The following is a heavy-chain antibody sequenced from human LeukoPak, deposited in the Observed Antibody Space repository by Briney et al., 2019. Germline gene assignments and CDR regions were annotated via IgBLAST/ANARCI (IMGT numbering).Heavy chain of an antibody. J-gene: IGHJ4*02. CDR1: GYTFTDYY. CDR3: ARGSWFGDLLYAQPAYYFDY. V-gene: IGHV1-2*02. CDR2: INPHSGGT. Sequence: SVKVSCKASGYTFTDYYIHWVRQAPGQGLEWMGWINPHSGGTNYAQNFQDRVTMTRDTSISTAYMDLSRLRSDDTAVYYCARGSWFGDLLYAQPAYYFDYWGQGTLVTVSS. D-gene: IGHD3-10*01.